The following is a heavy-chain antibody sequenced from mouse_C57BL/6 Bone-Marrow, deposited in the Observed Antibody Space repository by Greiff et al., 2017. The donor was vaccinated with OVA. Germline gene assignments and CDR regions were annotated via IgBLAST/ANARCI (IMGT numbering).Heavy chain of an antibody. Sequence: EVQLQQSGAELVRPGASVKLSCTASGFNIKDDYMHWVKQRPEQGLEWIGWIDPENGDTEYASKFQGKATITADTSSNTAYLQLSSLPSEDTAVYYCTTWRFYSLYAMDYWGQGTSVTVSS. D-gene: IGHD2-3*01. V-gene: IGHV14-4*01. CDR1: GFNIKDDY. CDR2: IDPENGDT. CDR3: TTWRFYSLYAMDY. J-gene: IGHJ4*01.